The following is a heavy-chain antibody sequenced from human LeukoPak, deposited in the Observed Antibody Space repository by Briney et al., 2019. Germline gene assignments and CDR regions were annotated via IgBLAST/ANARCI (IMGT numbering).Heavy chain of an antibody. CDR3: ARDCGEGSSCHYYYYMDV. V-gene: IGHV4-4*07. J-gene: IGHJ6*03. CDR2: IYTSGST. CDR1: GGSISSYY. Sequence: PSETLSLTCTVSGGSISSYYWSWIRQPAGKGLEWIGRIYTSGSTNYNPSLKSRVTMSVDTSKNQFSLKLSSVTAADTAVYYCARDCGEGSSCHYYYYMDVWGKGTAVTVSS. D-gene: IGHD6-13*01.